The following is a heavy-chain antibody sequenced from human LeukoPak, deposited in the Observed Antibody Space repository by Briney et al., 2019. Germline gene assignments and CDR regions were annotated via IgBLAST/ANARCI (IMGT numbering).Heavy chain of an antibody. CDR1: GFTFSTYA. D-gene: IGHD1-26*01. V-gene: IGHV3-23*01. Sequence: GGSLRLSCATSGFTFSTYAMNWVRQAPGKGLEWVSVISASGTITDYADSVKGRFTVTRDKSKNTLVLQMDSLRAEDTAVYYCAKLGGNYSPYYSYMDVWGKGTTVTVSS. J-gene: IGHJ6*03. CDR2: ISASGTIT. CDR3: AKLGGNYSPYYSYMDV.